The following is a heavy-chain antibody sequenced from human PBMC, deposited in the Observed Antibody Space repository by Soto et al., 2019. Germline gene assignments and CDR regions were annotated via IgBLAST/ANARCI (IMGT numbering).Heavy chain of an antibody. V-gene: IGHV3-53*01. CDR1: GFTVSSNY. J-gene: IGHJ6*02. CDR2: IYSGGST. D-gene: IGHD2-2*01. CDR3: AIENVVVTAAIGDYYYYGMDV. Sequence: PGGSLRLSCAASGFTVSSNYMSWVRQAPGKGLEWVSVIYSGGSTYYADSVKGRFTISRDNSKNTLYLQMNSLRAEDTAVYYCAIENVVVTAAIGDYYYYGMDVWGQGTTVTVSS.